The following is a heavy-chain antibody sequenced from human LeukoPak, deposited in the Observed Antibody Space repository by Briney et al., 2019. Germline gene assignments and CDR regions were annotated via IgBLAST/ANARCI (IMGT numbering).Heavy chain of an antibody. CDR3: ARHGLWFGEWSWWFQH. CDR2: IYYSGST. D-gene: IGHD3-10*01. J-gene: IGHJ1*01. CDR1: GGSISSSSYY. Sequence: SETLSLTCTVSGGSISSSSYYWGWIRQPPGKGLEWIGSIYYSGSTYYSPSLKSRVTISVDTSKNQFSLKLSSVTAADTAVYYCARHGLWFGEWSWWFQHWGQGTLVTVSS. V-gene: IGHV4-39*01.